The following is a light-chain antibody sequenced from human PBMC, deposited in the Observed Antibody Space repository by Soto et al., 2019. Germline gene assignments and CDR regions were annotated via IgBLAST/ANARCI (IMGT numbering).Light chain of an antibody. CDR1: SSDVGGYNF. CDR2: EVT. CDR3: SSHVGTYPGV. J-gene: IGLJ3*02. V-gene: IGLV2-11*01. Sequence: QSALTQPRSVSGSPGQSVTISCTGTSSDVGGYNFVSWYQQLPGKAPKLMIYEVTKRPSGVPDRFSGSKSGNTASLTISGLQAEDEVDYYCSSHVGTYPGVFGGGTKLTVL.